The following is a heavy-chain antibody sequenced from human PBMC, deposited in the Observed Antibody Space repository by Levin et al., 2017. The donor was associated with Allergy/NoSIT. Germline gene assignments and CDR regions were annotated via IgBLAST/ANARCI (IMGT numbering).Heavy chain of an antibody. J-gene: IGHJ6*02. CDR3: AGDGGFTSGGVWDALDV. CDR2: ISYDGNHE. D-gene: IGHD3-16*01. CDR1: GFPFSTHG. Sequence: GESLKISCAASGFPFSTHGMHWARQAPGKGLEWVAVISYDGNHEYYADSARGRFTISRDNSKSTLYLQMNSPTPEDTAVYYCAGDGGFTSGGVWDALDVWGQGTTVTVS. V-gene: IGHV3-30*03.